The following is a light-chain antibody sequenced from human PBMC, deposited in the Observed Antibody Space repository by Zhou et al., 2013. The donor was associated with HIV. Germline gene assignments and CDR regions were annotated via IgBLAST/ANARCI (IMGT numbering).Light chain of an antibody. Sequence: EIVLTQSPGTLSLSPGERATLSCRASQSVSSSFLAWYQQRPGQAPGLLIYGASSRATGIPDRFSGSGSGTDLTLTISRLEPEDFAVYYCQQYGSSPYTFGQGTKLEIK. CDR1: QSVSSSF. V-gene: IGKV3-20*01. CDR3: QQYGSSPYT. J-gene: IGKJ2*01. CDR2: GAS.